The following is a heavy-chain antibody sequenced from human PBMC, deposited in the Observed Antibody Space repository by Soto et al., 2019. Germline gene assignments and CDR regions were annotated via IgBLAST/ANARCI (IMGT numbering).Heavy chain of an antibody. V-gene: IGHV3-30*18. J-gene: IGHJ4*02. CDR2: ISYDGSSK. CDR1: GFTFSSYG. Sequence: GGSLRLSCAASGFTFSSYGMHWVRQAPGKGLEWVAVISYDGSSKYYADSVKGRFTISRDNSKNTLYLQMNSLRAEDTAVYYCAKVSIAVAGDYWGQGTLVTVSS. CDR3: AKVSIAVAGDY. D-gene: IGHD6-19*01.